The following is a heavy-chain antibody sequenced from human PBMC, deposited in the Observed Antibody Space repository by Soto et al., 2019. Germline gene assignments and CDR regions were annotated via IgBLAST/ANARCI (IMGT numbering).Heavy chain of an antibody. Sequence: SETLSLTCTVSGGSVSSGSHYWSWIRQPPGKGQEWVGYIYNTGSTNYNPSLKSRVTISVDMSKNQFSLKLRSVNTADTAVYYCARNILHSSSSVYYYYGMDVWGRGTTVTVSS. V-gene: IGHV4-61*01. CDR3: ARNILHSSSSVYYYYGMDV. CDR2: IYNTGST. D-gene: IGHD6-6*01. J-gene: IGHJ6*02. CDR1: GGSVSSGSHY.